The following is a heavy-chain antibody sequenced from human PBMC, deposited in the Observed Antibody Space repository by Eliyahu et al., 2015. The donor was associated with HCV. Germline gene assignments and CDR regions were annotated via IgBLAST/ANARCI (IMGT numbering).Heavy chain of an antibody. CDR1: GFTFSNAW. CDR3: TTDYVDVPNWFDP. Sequence: EVQLVESGGGLVKPGGSLRLSCAASGFTFSNAWMSWVRQAPGKGLEWVGRIKSKTDGGTTDYAAPVKGRFTISRDDSKNTLYLQMNSLKTEDTAVYYCTTDYVDVPNWFDPWGQGTLVTVSS. CDR2: IKSKTDGGTT. V-gene: IGHV3-15*01. J-gene: IGHJ5*02. D-gene: IGHD3-10*02.